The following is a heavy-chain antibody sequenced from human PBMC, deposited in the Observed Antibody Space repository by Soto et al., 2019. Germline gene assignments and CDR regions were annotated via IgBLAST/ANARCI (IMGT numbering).Heavy chain of an antibody. CDR3: ASCIAAAGTWWFDP. V-gene: IGHV3-74*01. CDR1: GFTFSSYW. Sequence: GGSLRLSCAASGFTFSSYWMHWVRQAPGKGLVWVSRINSDGSSTSYADSVKGRFTISRDNAKNTLYLQMNSLRAEDTAVYYCASCIAAAGTWWFDPWGQGTLVTISS. J-gene: IGHJ5*02. CDR2: INSDGSST. D-gene: IGHD6-13*01.